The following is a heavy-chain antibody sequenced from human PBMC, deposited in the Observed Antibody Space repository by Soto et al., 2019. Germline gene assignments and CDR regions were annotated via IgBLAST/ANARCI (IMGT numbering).Heavy chain of an antibody. V-gene: IGHV1-18*04. CDR3: ARTDDVNSSWYCDY. D-gene: IGHD6-13*01. J-gene: IGHJ4*02. CDR2: ISAYNGNT. Sequence: RASVKVSCKASGYTFTSYGISWVRQAPGQGLEWMGWISAYNGNTNYAQKLQGRVTMTTDTSTSTAYMELRSLRSDDTAVYYCARTDDVNSSWYCDYWGQGTLVTAPQ. CDR1: GYTFTSYG.